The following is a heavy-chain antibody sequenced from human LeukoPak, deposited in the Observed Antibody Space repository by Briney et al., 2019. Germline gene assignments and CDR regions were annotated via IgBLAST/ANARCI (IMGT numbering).Heavy chain of an antibody. CDR3: ARANARFFAWLSTGIGSAP. Sequence: SVKLSCKATERTFSRYAISWVRPAPRPPRDPPRGLIASFGTANYAKKFQGRVTITTDESTSPAHLELSSRRSEDTAVYYCARANARFFAWLSTGIGSAPWGPGTLATVSS. J-gene: IGHJ5*02. CDR1: ERTFSRYA. V-gene: IGHV1-69*05. D-gene: IGHD3-3*01. CDR2: LIASFGTA.